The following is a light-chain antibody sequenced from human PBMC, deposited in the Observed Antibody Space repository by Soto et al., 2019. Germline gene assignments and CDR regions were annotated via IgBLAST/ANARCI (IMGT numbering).Light chain of an antibody. CDR3: SSYISSSTLEV. Sequence: QSVLTQPASVSRSPGQSIPISCTGTSSDVGGYNYVSWYQHHPGKAPKLLIYDVTTRPSGVSNRFSGSKSGNTASLTISGLQPEDEADYYCSSYISSSTLEVFGTGTKVTVL. CDR2: DVT. J-gene: IGLJ1*01. V-gene: IGLV2-14*03. CDR1: SSDVGGYNY.